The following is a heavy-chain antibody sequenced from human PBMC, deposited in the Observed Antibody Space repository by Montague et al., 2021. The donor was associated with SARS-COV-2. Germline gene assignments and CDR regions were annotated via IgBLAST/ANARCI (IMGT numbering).Heavy chain of an antibody. V-gene: IGHV4-59*01. CDR2: VYHSGRS. CDR3: VRADRRDPGTPHRYAGRGMDL. D-gene: IGHD2-2*01. Sequence: SETLSLTCTVSGDSISTSYWAWIRQPPGKGLEWIGYVYHSGRSSYNSSLKSGVTISVDTSKNQFSLNLMSVTAADTAVCFCVRADRRDPGTPHRYAGRGMDLWGQGTMVTVSS. CDR1: GDSISTSY. J-gene: IGHJ6*02.